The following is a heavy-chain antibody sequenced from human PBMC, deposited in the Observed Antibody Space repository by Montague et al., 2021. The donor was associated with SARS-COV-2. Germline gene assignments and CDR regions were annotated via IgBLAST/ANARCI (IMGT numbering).Heavy chain of an antibody. J-gene: IGHJ6*02. CDR3: ARLLRSCSNGVCRTYYYYAMDV. CDR1: GGSISGYY. D-gene: IGHD2-8*01. V-gene: IGHV4-59*01. CDR2: IYYSEST. Sequence: SETLSLTCTVSGGSISGYYWCWIRQSPEKGLEWIGYIYYSESTKYNPFLSRRVPVSVDRSKNQVSLTLSSVTPADTAVYCCARLLRSCSNGVCRTYYYYAMDVWGQGTTVTVSS.